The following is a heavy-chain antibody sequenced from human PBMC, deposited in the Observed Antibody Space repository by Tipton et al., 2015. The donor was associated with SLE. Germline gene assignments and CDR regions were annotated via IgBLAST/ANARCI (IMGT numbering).Heavy chain of an antibody. CDR1: SESIRSSSYY. CDR3: ARGAKERITLVRVRPYYFDY. J-gene: IGHJ4*01. CDR2: INHSGST. Sequence: TLSLTCTVSSESIRSSSYYWSWIRQPPGKGLEWIGEINHSGSTNYNPSLKSRVTISVDTSKKQFSLKLSSVTAADSAVYFCARGAKERITLVRVRPYYFDYWGQGSLVTVSS. D-gene: IGHD3-10*01. V-gene: IGHV4-39*07.